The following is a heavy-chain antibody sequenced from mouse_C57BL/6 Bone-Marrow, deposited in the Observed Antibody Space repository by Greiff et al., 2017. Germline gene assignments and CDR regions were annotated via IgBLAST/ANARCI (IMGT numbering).Heavy chain of an antibody. CDR2: IYPGNSDT. J-gene: IGHJ2*01. D-gene: IGHD1-1*01. Sequence: EVQLQQSGTVLARPGASVKMSCKTSGYTFTSYWMHWVKQRPGQGLEWIGDIYPGNSDTSYNQKFKGKAKLTAVTSASTAYMELSSLTNEDSAVYYCTRGGYYYGSSYGYWGQGTILTVSA. CDR1: GYTFTSYW. V-gene: IGHV1-5*01. CDR3: TRGGYYYGSSYGY.